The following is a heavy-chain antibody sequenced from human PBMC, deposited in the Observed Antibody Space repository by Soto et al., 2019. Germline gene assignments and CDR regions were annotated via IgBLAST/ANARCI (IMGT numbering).Heavy chain of an antibody. D-gene: IGHD2-2*01. CDR2: IDTRDSYV. V-gene: IGHV5-10-1*01. CDR1: WYPFNNFW. CDR3: AGFYCGSASCDGGFDT. Sequence: PGESLKISCSGLWYPFNNFWISWVPQVPGKGLEWMGRIDTRDSYVDYSLSFQGHVNIPLDKSISTAYLQWGSLKASDTAMYYWAGFYCGSASCDGGFDTWGQGTMVTVSS. J-gene: IGHJ5*01.